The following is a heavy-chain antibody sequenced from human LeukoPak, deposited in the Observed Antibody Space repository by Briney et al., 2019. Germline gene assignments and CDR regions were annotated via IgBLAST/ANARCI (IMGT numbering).Heavy chain of an antibody. CDR2: IDPDGGGT. J-gene: IGHJ4*02. D-gene: IGHD3/OR15-3a*01. CDR1: GFTFDDYT. CDR3: AREDSGLDY. Sequence: GGSLRLSCAASGFTFDDYTMHWVRQGPGKDLLWVSRIDPDGGGTTYADSVKGRFTISRDNAKNTLYLQMDSLRADDTAVYYCAREDSGLDYWGQGTLVTVSS. V-gene: IGHV3-74*01.